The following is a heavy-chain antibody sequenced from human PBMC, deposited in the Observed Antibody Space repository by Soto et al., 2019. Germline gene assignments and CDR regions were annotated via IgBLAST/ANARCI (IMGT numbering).Heavy chain of an antibody. D-gene: IGHD3-22*01. CDR1: SVSNAW. CDR2: IKSKTDGGTT. Sequence: SVSNAWMNWVRQAPGKGLAWVGRIKSKTDGGTTDYAAPVKGRFTISRDDSKNTLYLQMNSLKTEDTAVYYCTTDLYYDSSGFDAFDIWGQGTMVTVSS. CDR3: TTDLYYDSSGFDAFDI. V-gene: IGHV3-15*07. J-gene: IGHJ3*02.